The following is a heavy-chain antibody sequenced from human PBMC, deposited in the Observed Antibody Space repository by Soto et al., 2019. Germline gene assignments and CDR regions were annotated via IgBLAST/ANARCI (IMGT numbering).Heavy chain of an antibody. CDR1: GYSISSGYY. CDR2: IDHGGST. V-gene: IGHV4-38-2*01. Sequence: LSLTCAVSGYSISSGYYWGWLRQPPGKGLAWIGSIDHGGSTYYNPSLNSRAPLSVDMSNNHVSLILDSVTAADTAVYYCAIPPPIEVAGPDYWGQGTLVTVSS. D-gene: IGHD6-19*01. CDR3: AIPPPIEVAGPDY. J-gene: IGHJ4*02.